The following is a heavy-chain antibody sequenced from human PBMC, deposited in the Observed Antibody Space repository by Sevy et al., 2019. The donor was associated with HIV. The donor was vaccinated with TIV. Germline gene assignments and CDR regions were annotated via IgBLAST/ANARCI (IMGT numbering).Heavy chain of an antibody. V-gene: IGHV4-39*01. CDR2: IYYSGST. J-gene: IGHJ4*02. Sequence: SETLSLTCTVSGGSISSSSYYWGWIRQPPGKGLEWIGSIYYSGSTYYNPSLKSRVTISVDTSKNQLSLKLSSVTAAETAVYYCARHFRYNWNFGDYFDYWGQGTLVTVSS. CDR1: GGSISSSSYY. D-gene: IGHD1-7*01. CDR3: ARHFRYNWNFGDYFDY.